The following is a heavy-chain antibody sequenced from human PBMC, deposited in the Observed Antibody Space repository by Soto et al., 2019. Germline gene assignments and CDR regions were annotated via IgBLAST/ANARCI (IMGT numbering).Heavy chain of an antibody. CDR3: AREEGLAARRFYFY. Sequence: WGSLRLSCAASGFTFSSYSMNWVRQAPGKGLEWVSYISSGSSTIYYADSVKGRFTISRDNAQNSLYLQMNSLRDEDTAVYYCAREEGLAARRFYFYWGQGTPVTVSS. CDR1: GFTFSSYS. CDR2: ISSGSSTI. J-gene: IGHJ4*02. D-gene: IGHD6-6*01. V-gene: IGHV3-48*02.